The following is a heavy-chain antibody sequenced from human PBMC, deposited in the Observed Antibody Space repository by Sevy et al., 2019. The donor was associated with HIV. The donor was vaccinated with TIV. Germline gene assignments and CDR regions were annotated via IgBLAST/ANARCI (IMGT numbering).Heavy chain of an antibody. Sequence: GGSLRLSCAASGFTFSTYYMTWIRQAPGKGLEWVSYISGAGTYTNYVESVKGRFTISRDNSKNSLYLQMNSLRAEDTAVYFCARSRSNYGDYYFDYWGQGILVTVSS. CDR2: ISGAGTYT. CDR1: GFTFSTYY. J-gene: IGHJ4*02. CDR3: ARSRSNYGDYYFDY. D-gene: IGHD4-17*01. V-gene: IGHV3-11*06.